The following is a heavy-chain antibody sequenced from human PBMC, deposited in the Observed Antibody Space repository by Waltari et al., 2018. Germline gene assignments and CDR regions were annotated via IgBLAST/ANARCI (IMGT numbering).Heavy chain of an antibody. V-gene: IGHV1-24*01. CDR1: GYTLTDLS. D-gene: IGHD3-3*01. Sequence: QVQLVQSGAEVKKPGASVKVSCKVSGYTLTDLSMHWVRQATGKGLEWMGGFDPEDGETIYAQKFQGRVTMTEDTSTDTAYMELSSLRSEDTAVHYCATTPGFLEWSNWFDPWGQGTLVTVSS. CDR2: FDPEDGET. J-gene: IGHJ5*02. CDR3: ATTPGFLEWSNWFDP.